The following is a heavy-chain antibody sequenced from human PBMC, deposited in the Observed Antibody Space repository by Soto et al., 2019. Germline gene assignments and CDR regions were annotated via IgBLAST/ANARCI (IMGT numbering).Heavy chain of an antibody. CDR2: IYYSGST. J-gene: IGHJ6*02. CDR1: GGSISSSSYY. Sequence: SETLSLTCTVSGGSISSSSYYWCWIRQPPGKGLEWIGSIYYSGSTYYNPSLKSRVTISVDTSKNQFSLKLSSVTAADTAVYYCARLTVQDGYYYYGMDVWGQGTTVTVSS. D-gene: IGHD4-4*01. V-gene: IGHV4-39*01. CDR3: ARLTVQDGYYYYGMDV.